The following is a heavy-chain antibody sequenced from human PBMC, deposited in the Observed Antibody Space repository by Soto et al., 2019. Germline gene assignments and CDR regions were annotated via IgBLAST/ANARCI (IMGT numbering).Heavy chain of an antibody. CDR1: GFNFNNHA. CDR3: ARGVDRTFDY. Sequence: QVQLVESGGAVVQPGRSPRLSCAASGFNFNNHAMHWVRQAPGKGLEWVAVTSYDGSIKFYPDSVEGRFTISRENSKNTVYLQINSLRPEDTAVYNCARGVDRTFDYWGQGTLVTVSS. V-gene: IGHV3-30-3*01. J-gene: IGHJ4*01. CDR2: TSYDGSIK.